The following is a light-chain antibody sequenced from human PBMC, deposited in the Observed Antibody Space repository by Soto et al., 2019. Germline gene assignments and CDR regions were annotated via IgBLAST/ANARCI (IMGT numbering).Light chain of an antibody. CDR2: EVT. J-gene: IGLJ2*01. CDR1: SSDVGNYNL. Sequence: QSVLTQPASISGSPGQSITISCTGTSSDVGNYNLVSWYQHHPGKVPKVMIYEVTKRPSGVSNRFSASKSGNTASLTISGLQAKDEADYYCSSYVGSSSYVVFGGGTKLTVL. V-gene: IGLV2-23*02. CDR3: SSYVGSSSYVV.